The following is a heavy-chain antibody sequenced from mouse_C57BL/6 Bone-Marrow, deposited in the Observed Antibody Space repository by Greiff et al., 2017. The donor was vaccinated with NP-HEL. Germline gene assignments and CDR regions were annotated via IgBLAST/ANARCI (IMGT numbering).Heavy chain of an antibody. CDR3: ARGGLWLRNYAMDY. D-gene: IGHD2-2*01. J-gene: IGHJ4*01. V-gene: IGHV1-72*01. Sequence: QVQLQQPGAELVKPGASVKLSCKASGYTFTSYWMHWVKQRPGRGLEWIGRIDPNSGCTKYTEKFKSKATLTVDKPSSTAYMQLSSLTSEDSAVYYCARGGLWLRNYAMDYWGQGTSVTVSS. CDR1: GYTFTSYW. CDR2: IDPNSGCT.